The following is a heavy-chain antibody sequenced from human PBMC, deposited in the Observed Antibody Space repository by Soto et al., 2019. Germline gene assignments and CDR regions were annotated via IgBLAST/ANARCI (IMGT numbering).Heavy chain of an antibody. CDR2: ISSSSTYI. D-gene: IGHD6-13*01. V-gene: IGHV3-21*01. CDR1: GFTFSSYT. CDR3: ARAIAAAGTRGAFDI. J-gene: IGHJ3*02. Sequence: GGSLRLSCASSGFTFSSYTMNWVRQAPGKGLEWVSYISSSSTYIYYADYADSLKGQFTISRDNPKNSLCLQMDSLRAEDTAVYYCARAIAAAGTRGAFDIWGQGTMVTVSS.